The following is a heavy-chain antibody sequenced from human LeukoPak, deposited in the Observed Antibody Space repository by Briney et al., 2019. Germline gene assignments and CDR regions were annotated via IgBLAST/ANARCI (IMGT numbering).Heavy chain of an antibody. V-gene: IGHV4-59*02. Sequence: SETLSLTCSVFGGSVSTDHWNWIRQPPGKGLEWIGTFYSDGSTSYNPSLKSRLTISVNTSRNQFSLKLTSVTSADTAVYYCARSLSGLDSGDRWGQGTLVTVSS. CDR1: GGSVSTDH. CDR3: ARSLSGLDSGDR. J-gene: IGHJ5*02. CDR2: FYSDGST. D-gene: IGHD5-12*01.